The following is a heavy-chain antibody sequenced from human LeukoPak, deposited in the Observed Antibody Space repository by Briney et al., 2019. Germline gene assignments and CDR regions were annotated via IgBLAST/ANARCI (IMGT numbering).Heavy chain of an antibody. CDR1: GYTFTAYY. D-gene: IGHD2-2*01. CDR3: ARGGPVQMLIYFYFYMDV. J-gene: IGHJ6*03. V-gene: IGHV1-2*02. CDR2: INPNSGGT. Sequence: ASVKVSCKPSGYTFTAYYIHWLRQAPGQGLEWMGWINPNSGGTNYAQKFQGRVTLTRDTSISTAFMELGSLRSDDTAVYYCARGGPVQMLIYFYFYMDVWGKGTTVTISS.